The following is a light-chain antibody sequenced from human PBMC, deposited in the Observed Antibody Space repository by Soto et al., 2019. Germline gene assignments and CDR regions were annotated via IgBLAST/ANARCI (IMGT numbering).Light chain of an antibody. Sequence: QSALTQPPSASGSPGHSVTISCTGTSSDVGHYNYVSWYQQHPGKAPKLMIYEVSKRPSGVPDRFSGSKSGNTASLTVSGLRAEDEAGYYCSSYAGSNNLVFGGGTKLTVL. V-gene: IGLV2-8*01. CDR3: SSYAGSNNLV. J-gene: IGLJ2*01. CDR1: SSDVGHYNY. CDR2: EVS.